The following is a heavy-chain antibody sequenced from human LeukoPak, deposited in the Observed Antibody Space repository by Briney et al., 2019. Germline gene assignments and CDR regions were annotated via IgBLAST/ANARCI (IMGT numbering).Heavy chain of an antibody. D-gene: IGHD3-10*01. CDR3: AKEGAMVRGVY. CDR1: GFTFTTYA. J-gene: IGHJ4*02. CDR2: ISGSTSET. V-gene: IGHV3-23*01. Sequence: RGSLRLSCAASGFTFTTYAMNWVRQAPGKGLEWVSAISGSTSETYYADSVKGRFTISRDTSKNTLYLQMNSLRAEDTAVYYCAKEGAMVRGVYWGQGTLVTVS.